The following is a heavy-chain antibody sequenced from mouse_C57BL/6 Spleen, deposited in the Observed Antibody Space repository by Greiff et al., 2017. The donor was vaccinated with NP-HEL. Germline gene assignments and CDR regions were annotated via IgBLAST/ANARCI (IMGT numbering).Heavy chain of an antibody. J-gene: IGHJ4*01. D-gene: IGHD1-1*01. CDR1: GYTFTSYW. Sequence: QVQLQQPGAELVKPGASVKLSCKASGYTFTSYWMHWVKQRPGQGLEWIGMIHPNSGSTNYNEKFKSKATLTVDKSSSTAYMQLSSLTSEDSAVYDCSRCYGSQYYAMDYWGQGTSVTVSS. CDR2: IHPNSGST. CDR3: SRCYGSQYYAMDY. V-gene: IGHV1-64*01.